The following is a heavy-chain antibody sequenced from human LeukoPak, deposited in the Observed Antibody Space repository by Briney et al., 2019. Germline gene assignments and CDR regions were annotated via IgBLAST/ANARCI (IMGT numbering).Heavy chain of an antibody. D-gene: IGHD4-17*01. CDR3: ATGRLRGPLDY. V-gene: IGHV3-53*01. CDR1: GFTASGNY. CDR2: ISGGGDT. J-gene: IGHJ4*02. Sequence: GGSLRLSCAASGFTASGNYMTWVRKAPGKGLEWVSIISGGGDTYYADSVKGRFTISRDIFKNTLYLQMNSLRADDTAVYYCATGRLRGPLDYWGQGTLVTVSS.